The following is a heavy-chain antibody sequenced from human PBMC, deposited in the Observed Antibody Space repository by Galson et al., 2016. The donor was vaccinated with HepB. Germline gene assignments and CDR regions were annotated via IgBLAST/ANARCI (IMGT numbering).Heavy chain of an antibody. V-gene: IGHV3-66*02. D-gene: IGHD5-24*01. Sequence: SLRLSCAASGFTVGNTYMAWVRHFPGKGLESVAVIFSGGTTFYADSAQGRCTISRDDSRNTLYLQMRSLRPEDTAFYYCARDSGYNENGGFDNWGQGTLVTVSS. J-gene: IGHJ4*02. CDR1: GFTVGNTY. CDR3: ARDSGYNENGGFDN. CDR2: IFSGGTT.